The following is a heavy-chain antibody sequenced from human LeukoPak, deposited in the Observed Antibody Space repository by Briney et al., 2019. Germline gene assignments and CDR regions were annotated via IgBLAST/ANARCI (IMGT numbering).Heavy chain of an antibody. D-gene: IGHD6-19*01. CDR1: GFTFSSYA. V-gene: IGHV3-30-3*01. Sequence: SGGSLRLSCAASGFTFSSYAMHWVRQDPGKGLEWVAVISYDGSNKYYADSVKGRFTISRDNSKNTLYLQMNSLRAEDTAVYYCARDKTVAGRERYYFDYWGQGTLVTVSS. CDR3: ARDKTVAGRERYYFDY. J-gene: IGHJ4*02. CDR2: ISYDGSNK.